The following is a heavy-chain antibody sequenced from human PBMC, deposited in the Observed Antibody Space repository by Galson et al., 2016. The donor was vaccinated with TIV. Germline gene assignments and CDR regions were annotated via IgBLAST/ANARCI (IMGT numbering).Heavy chain of an antibody. Sequence: SVKASCKASGGIFIGYGISWVRQAPGQGLEWMGRIIPLFGIVSYAQRFQGRVAIIADKSTGTTYMELSSLRSEDTAAYYCVRSGTYYYDSSGDNWGQGTLVTVSS. V-gene: IGHV1-69*04. J-gene: IGHJ4*02. CDR1: GGIFIGYG. D-gene: IGHD3-22*01. CDR3: VRSGTYYYDSSGDN. CDR2: IIPLFGIV.